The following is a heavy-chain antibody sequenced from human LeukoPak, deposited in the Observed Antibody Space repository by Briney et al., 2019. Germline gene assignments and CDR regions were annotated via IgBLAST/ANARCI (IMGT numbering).Heavy chain of an antibody. J-gene: IGHJ3*02. CDR2: ISDTGDST. Sequence: GGSLRLSCAASGFTFNNYAMNWVRQAPGKGLGWVSAISDTGDSTYYADPVKGRFTISRDNSKNTLYLQMKTLRAEDTAVYYCAKATSRDGNNKDFDIWGQGTMVTVSS. D-gene: IGHD5-24*01. CDR1: GFTFNNYA. V-gene: IGHV3-23*01. CDR3: AKATSRDGNNKDFDI.